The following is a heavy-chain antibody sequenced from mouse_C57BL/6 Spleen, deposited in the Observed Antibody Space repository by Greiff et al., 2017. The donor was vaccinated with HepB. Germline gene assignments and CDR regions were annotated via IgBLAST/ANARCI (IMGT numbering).Heavy chain of an antibody. CDR1: GFSLTSYG. V-gene: IGHV2-6-1*01. Sequence: VQLKESGPGLVAPSQSLSITCTVSGFSLTSYGVHWVRQPPGKGLEWLVVIWSDGSTTYNSALKSRLSISKDNSKSQVFLKMNSLQTDDTAMYYCARHGYYGYDEGFAYWGQGTLVTVSA. J-gene: IGHJ3*01. CDR3: ARHGYYGYDEGFAY. CDR2: IWSDGST. D-gene: IGHD2-2*01.